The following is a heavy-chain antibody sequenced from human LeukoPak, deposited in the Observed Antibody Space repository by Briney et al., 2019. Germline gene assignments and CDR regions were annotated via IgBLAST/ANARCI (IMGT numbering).Heavy chain of an antibody. CDR3: AKGPYDILTRRAAKYFQH. CDR2: ISGGGGST. CDR1: GFTFSSYA. D-gene: IGHD3-9*01. J-gene: IGHJ1*01. V-gene: IGHV3-23*01. Sequence: GGSLRLSCAASGFTFSSYAMSWVRQAPGKGLEWVSAISGGGGSTYYANSVKGRFTISRDNSKNTLYLQMNSLRAEDTAVYYCAKGPYDILTRRAAKYFQHWGQGTLVTVSS.